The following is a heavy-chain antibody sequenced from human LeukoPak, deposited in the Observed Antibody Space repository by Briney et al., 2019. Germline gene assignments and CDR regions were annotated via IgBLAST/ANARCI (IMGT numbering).Heavy chain of an antibody. CDR1: GYTFTGYY. CDR2: IDPNSGGT. J-gene: IGHJ4*02. V-gene: IGHV1-2*02. Sequence: ASVKVSCKASGYTFTGYYMDWLRQAPGQGLEWVGWIDPNSGGTKYADNFQGRVTMTRDTSITTAHMELSRLRSDDTAVYYCARDDGRPRIFDYWGQGTLVTVSS. D-gene: IGHD2-15*01. CDR3: ARDDGRPRIFDY.